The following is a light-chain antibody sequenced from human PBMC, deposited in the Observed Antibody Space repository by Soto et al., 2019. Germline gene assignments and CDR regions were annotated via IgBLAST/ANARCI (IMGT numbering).Light chain of an antibody. J-gene: IGLJ2*01. CDR1: SSDVGGYKY. V-gene: IGLV2-14*01. CDR3: ASYTSSSTSVI. Sequence: QSVLTQPASVSGSPGQSITISCTGTSSDVGGYKYVSWYQQHPDKAPKLIIFEVSNRPSGISSRFSGSKSGNTASRTISGLQAEDEADYYCASYTSSSTSVIFGRGTKVTVL. CDR2: EVS.